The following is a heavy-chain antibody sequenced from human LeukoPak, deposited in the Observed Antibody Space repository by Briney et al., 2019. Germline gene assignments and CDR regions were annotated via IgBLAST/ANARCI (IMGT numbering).Heavy chain of an antibody. Sequence: GGSLRLSCAASGFIFSDYYMTWIRQAPGKGLGWVSYIDFSGNPIYYADSVRGRFTISRDNAKNLLYLQMNSLRAEDAAVYYCARDHQRWRYGMDVWGQGTTVTVSS. CDR1: GFIFSDYY. CDR3: ARDHQRWRYGMDV. D-gene: IGHD2-15*01. V-gene: IGHV3-11*01. J-gene: IGHJ6*02. CDR2: IDFSGNPI.